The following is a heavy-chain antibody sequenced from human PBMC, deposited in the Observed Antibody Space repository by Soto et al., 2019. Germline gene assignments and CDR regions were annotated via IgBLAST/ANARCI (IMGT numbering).Heavy chain of an antibody. J-gene: IGHJ4*02. Sequence: GGSLRLSCAASGFTFSSYSMNWVRQAPGKGLEWVSYISSSSSTIYYADSVKGRFTISRDNAKNSLYLQMNSLRAEDMAVYYCAKDRGYGDYPPYYWGQGTLVTVSS. V-gene: IGHV3-48*01. CDR1: GFTFSSYS. CDR3: AKDRGYGDYPPYY. CDR2: ISSSSSTI. D-gene: IGHD4-17*01.